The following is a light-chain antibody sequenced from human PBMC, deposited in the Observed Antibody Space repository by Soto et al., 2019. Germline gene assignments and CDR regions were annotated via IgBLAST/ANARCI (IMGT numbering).Light chain of an antibody. V-gene: IGLV2-11*01. Sequence: QSLLTQPRSLSGSPGQSVTISCTGTSSDVGGYNYVSWYQQHPGKAPKLMIYDVSKRPSGVPDRFSGSKSGNTASLTISGLQAEDEADYYCCSYAGSYYVFGTGTKVTVL. CDR1: SSDVGGYNY. CDR3: CSYAGSYYV. J-gene: IGLJ1*01. CDR2: DVS.